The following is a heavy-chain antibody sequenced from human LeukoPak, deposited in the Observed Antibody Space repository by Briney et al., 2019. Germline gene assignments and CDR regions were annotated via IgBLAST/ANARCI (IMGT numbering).Heavy chain of an antibody. J-gene: IGHJ6*02. D-gene: IGHD3-16*01. CDR1: GFTFSSYA. Sequence: PGRSLRLSCAASGFTFSSYAMQWVRQAPGKGLGWVAVISYDGSNKYYADSVKGRFTISRDNSKNTLYLQMNSLRAEDTAVYYCARGGGPPLGYYGMDVWGQGTTVTVSS. CDR3: ARGGGPPLGYYGMDV. V-gene: IGHV3-30-3*01. CDR2: ISYDGSNK.